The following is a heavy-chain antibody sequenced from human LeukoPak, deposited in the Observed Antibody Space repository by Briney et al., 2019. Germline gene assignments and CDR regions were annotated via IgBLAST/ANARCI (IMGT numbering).Heavy chain of an antibody. Sequence: SETLSLTCAVYGGSFSGYYWSWIRQPPGKGLEWIGEINHSGSTNYNPSLKSRVTISVDTSKNQFSLKLSSVTAADTAVYYCARGGYNWNDLHFWGQGTLVTVSS. CDR3: ARGGYNWNDLHF. CDR2: INHSGST. CDR1: GGSFSGYY. V-gene: IGHV4-34*01. D-gene: IGHD1-20*01. J-gene: IGHJ4*02.